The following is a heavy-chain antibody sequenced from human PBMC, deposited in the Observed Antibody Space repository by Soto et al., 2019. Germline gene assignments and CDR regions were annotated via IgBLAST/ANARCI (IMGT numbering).Heavy chain of an antibody. V-gene: IGHV1-18*01. CDR3: AGVRHLVGFFSYYLDV. CDR1: GYTFTNYG. Sequence: QVQLLQSGAEVKKPGASVKVSCKASGYTFTNYGITWVRQAPGQGLEWMGWISAYNGNTHYTKRLQGRVTMTTDTSSSTANEVLRVMSYDAAAVYCCAGVRHLVGFFSYYLDVWGQGTMVTVSS. D-gene: IGHD6-6*01. CDR2: ISAYNGNT. J-gene: IGHJ6*03.